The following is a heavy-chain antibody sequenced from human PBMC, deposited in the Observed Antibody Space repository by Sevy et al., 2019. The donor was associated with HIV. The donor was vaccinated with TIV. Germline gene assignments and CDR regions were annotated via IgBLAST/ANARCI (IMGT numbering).Heavy chain of an antibody. V-gene: IGHV3-7*01. CDR1: GFTFSSYW. CDR3: ARERGYDFWSGYYRVDYYYYGMDV. Sequence: GGSLRLSCAASGFTFSSYWMSWVRQAPGKGLEWVANIKQDGSEKYYVDSVKGRFTISRDKAKNSRYLQMNSLRSEDTAVYYCARERGYDFWSGYYRVDYYYYGMDVWGQGTTVTVSS. CDR2: IKQDGSEK. J-gene: IGHJ6*02. D-gene: IGHD3-3*01.